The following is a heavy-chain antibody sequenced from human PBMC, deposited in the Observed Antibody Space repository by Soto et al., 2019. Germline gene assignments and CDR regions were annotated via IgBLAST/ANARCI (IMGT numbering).Heavy chain of an antibody. J-gene: IGHJ4*02. V-gene: IGHV1-69*12. D-gene: IGHD3-10*01. Sequence: QVQLVQSGAEVKKPGSSVKVSCKASGGTFSSYAISWVRQAPGQGLEWMGGIIPIFGTANYAQKFQGRVTISADESTSTAYMELSSLRSEDTAVYYCARDRGDDLDSAVSGMARYWGQGTLVTVSS. CDR2: IIPIFGTA. CDR3: ARDRGDDLDSAVSGMARY. CDR1: GGTFSSYA.